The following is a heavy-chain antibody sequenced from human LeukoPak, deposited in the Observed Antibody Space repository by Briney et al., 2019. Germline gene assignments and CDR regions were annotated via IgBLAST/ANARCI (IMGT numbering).Heavy chain of an antibody. CDR2: ISGSGGST. V-gene: IGHV3-23*01. CDR1: GFTFSSSA. J-gene: IGHJ2*01. D-gene: IGHD3-9*01. CDR3: ARRLADYWYFDL. Sequence: PGGSLILSCAASGFTFSSSAMSWVRQAPGKGLEWVSAISGSGGSTYYADSVRGRFTISRDNSKNTLYLQMNSLRAEDTALYYCARRLADYWYFDLWGRGTLVTVSS.